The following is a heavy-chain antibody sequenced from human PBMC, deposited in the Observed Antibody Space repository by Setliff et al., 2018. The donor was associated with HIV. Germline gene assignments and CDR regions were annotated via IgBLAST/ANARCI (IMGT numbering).Heavy chain of an antibody. CDR3: ATDCAVVGGTGSLDS. Sequence: LRLSCEASGFTFSTYWMSWVRQAPGKGLEWVANIKQDGSEKNYMDSVKGRLTISRDNAKNSLYLQMNSLRVEDTAVYYCATDCAVVGGTGSLDSWGQGTLVTVSS. CDR2: IKQDGSEK. D-gene: IGHD1-26*01. CDR1: GFTFSTYW. J-gene: IGHJ4*02. V-gene: IGHV3-7*05.